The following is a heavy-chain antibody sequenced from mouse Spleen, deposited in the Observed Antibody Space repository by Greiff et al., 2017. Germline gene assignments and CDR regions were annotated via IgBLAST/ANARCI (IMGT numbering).Heavy chain of an antibody. D-gene: IGHD2-14*01. CDR2: ISSGGSYT. CDR1: GFTFSSYA. J-gene: IGHJ3*01. Sequence: EVQLVESGGGLVKPGGSLKLSCAASGFTFSSYAMSWVRQTPEKRLEWVATISSGGSYTYYPDSVKGRFTISRDNAKNTLYLQMSSLRSEDTAMYYCASPYYRYGAWFAYWGQGTLVTVSA. CDR3: ASPYYRYGAWFAY. V-gene: IGHV5-9-3*01.